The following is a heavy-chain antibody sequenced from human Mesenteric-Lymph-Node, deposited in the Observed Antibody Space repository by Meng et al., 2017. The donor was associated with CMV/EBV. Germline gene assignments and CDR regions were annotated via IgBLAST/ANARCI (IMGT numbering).Heavy chain of an antibody. CDR1: GGSISSRSYY. Sequence: ESLKISCTVSGGSISSRSYYWGWIRQPPGKGLEWIGSIYYSGSTYYNPSLKSRVTISVDTSKNQFSLKLSSVTAADTAVYYCARRWSGSYLEYFQHWGQGTLVTVSS. V-gene: IGHV4-39*01. J-gene: IGHJ1*01. D-gene: IGHD1-26*01. CDR3: ARRWSGSYLEYFQH. CDR2: IYYSGST.